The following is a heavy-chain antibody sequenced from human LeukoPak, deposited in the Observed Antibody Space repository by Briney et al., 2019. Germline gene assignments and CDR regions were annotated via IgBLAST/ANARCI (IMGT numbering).Heavy chain of an antibody. CDR3: AREGLSYYYGMDV. CDR2: VYSGGST. J-gene: IGHJ6*02. CDR1: GFTVSSNY. Sequence: PGGSLRLFCAASGFTVSSNYMSWVCQAPGKGLEWVSVVYSGGSTYYADSVRGRFTISRDNSKNTLYLQMNSLRADDTAVYYCAREGLSYYYGMDVWGQGTTVTVSS. V-gene: IGHV3-66*01.